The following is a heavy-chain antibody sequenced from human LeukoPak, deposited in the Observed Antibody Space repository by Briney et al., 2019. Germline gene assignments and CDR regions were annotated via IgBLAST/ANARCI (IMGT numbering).Heavy chain of an antibody. V-gene: IGHV4-34*01. D-gene: IGHD6-19*01. J-gene: IGHJ4*02. CDR2: TNHRGST. Sequence: SETLSLACAFSGGSFSGYCWSWIRQTPGQGLEWIGETNHRGSTNYNPSLKSRVTISVDASKSQFYLKLSSVTAADTAVYYCARVSRWFLAVAGYADFWGQGTQVTVSS. CDR1: GGSFSGYC. CDR3: ARVSRWFLAVAGYADF.